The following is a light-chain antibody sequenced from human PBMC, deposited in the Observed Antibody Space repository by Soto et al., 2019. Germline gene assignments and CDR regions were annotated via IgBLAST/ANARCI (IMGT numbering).Light chain of an antibody. CDR2: DVS. V-gene: IGLV2-14*03. CDR3: SSYTTSSTYV. Sequence: QSALTQPASVSGSPGQWSTISCTGTSSDVGGYNYVSWFQQHPGKAPKLMIYDVSNRPSGISNRFSGSKSGNTASLTISGLQAEDEADYYCSSYTTSSTYVFGTGTKVTVL. J-gene: IGLJ1*01. CDR1: SSDVGGYNY.